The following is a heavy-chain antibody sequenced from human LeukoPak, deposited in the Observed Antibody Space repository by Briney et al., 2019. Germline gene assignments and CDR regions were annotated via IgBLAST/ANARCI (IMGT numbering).Heavy chain of an antibody. Sequence: GASLKISCKGSGYSFTSYWIGWVRQMPAKGLEWRGIIYPGDSDTRYSPSFQGQVTISADKSISTAYLQWSSLKASETAMDYCARRMAAAGTWFDYWGQGTLVTVSS. J-gene: IGHJ4*02. D-gene: IGHD6-13*01. CDR3: ARRMAAAGTWFDY. CDR2: IYPGDSDT. CDR1: GYSFTSYW. V-gene: IGHV5-51*01.